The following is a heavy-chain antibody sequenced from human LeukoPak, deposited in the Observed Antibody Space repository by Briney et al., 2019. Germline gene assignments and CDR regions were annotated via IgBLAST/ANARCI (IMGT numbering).Heavy chain of an antibody. CDR1: GFTFSSYA. D-gene: IGHD1-26*01. V-gene: IGHV3-23*01. CDR3: AKEVIVGVSFDY. J-gene: IGHJ4*02. CDR2: ISGSGGST. Sequence: AGGPLRLSCAASGFTFSSYAMSWVRQAPGKGLEWVSAISGSGGSTYYADSVKGRFTISRDNSKNTLYLQMNSLRAEDTAVYYCAKEVIVGVSFDYWGQGTLVTVSS.